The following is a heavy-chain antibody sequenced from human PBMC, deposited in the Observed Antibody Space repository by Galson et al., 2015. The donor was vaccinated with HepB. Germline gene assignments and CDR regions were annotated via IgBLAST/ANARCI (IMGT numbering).Heavy chain of an antibody. CDR3: AAYAQSYYYYGMDV. CDR1: GFIFSSYS. V-gene: IGHV3-21*01. Sequence: SLRLSCAASGFIFSSYSMNWVRQAPGKGLECVSSISSSSSYIYYADSVKGRFTISRDNAKNSLSLQMNSLRAEDTAVYYCAAYAQSYYYYGMDVWGQGTTVTVSS. CDR2: ISSSSSYI. D-gene: IGHD3-16*01. J-gene: IGHJ6*02.